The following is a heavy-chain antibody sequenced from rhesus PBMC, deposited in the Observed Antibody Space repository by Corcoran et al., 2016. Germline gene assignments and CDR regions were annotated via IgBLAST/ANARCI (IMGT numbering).Heavy chain of an antibody. CDR2: ISGNSQST. CDR1: GVSLYGNY. V-gene: IGHV4-147*01. CDR3: ARDAISLDV. J-gene: IGHJ5-2*02. Sequence: QVLLPESGPGLVAPSETLSLTCAVSGVSLYGNYWTWIRQSPGKGLEWIGYISGNSQSTSYNPSLGGRVTISKDTSQNQYSLMLTSVTAADSAVYYCARDAISLDVWGRGVLVTVSS.